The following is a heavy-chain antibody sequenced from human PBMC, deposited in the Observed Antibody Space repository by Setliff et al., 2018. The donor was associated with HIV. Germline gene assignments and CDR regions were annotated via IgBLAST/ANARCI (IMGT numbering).Heavy chain of an antibody. CDR3: ARESYNYGYND. CDR2: ISSSGSTI. Sequence: PGGSLRLSCAASGFTFSSYEMNWVRQAPGKGLEWVSCISSSGSTIYYADSVKGRFITFRDNAKNSLYLQMNSLRAEDTAVYYCARESYNYGYNDWGQGTLVTVSS. D-gene: IGHD5-18*01. V-gene: IGHV3-48*03. J-gene: IGHJ4*02. CDR1: GFTFSSYE.